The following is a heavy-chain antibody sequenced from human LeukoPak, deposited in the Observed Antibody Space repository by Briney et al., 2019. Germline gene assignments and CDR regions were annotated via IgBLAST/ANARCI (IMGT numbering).Heavy chain of an antibody. J-gene: IGHJ3*02. Sequence: NPSETLSLTCTVSGGSISSGGYYWSWIRQPPGKGLEWIGYIYHSGSTYYNPSLKSRVTISVDRSKNQFSLKLSSVTAADTAVYYCARDGAVTTAHAFDIWGQGTMVTVSS. CDR3: ARDGAVTTAHAFDI. CDR1: GGSISSGGYY. CDR2: IYHSGST. V-gene: IGHV4-30-2*01. D-gene: IGHD4-11*01.